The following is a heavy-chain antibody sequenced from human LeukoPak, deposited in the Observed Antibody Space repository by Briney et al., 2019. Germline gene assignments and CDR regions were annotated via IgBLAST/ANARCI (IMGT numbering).Heavy chain of an antibody. Sequence: GASVKVSCKASGYTFTSYGISWVRQAPGQGLEWMGWISAYKCNTNYAQKLQGGVTMTTDTSTNTAYMQLRSLISDDTAVYYCARAPWYVWGSYRLYYFDYWGQGTLVTVTA. V-gene: IGHV1-18*01. D-gene: IGHD3-16*02. J-gene: IGHJ4*02. CDR1: GYTFTSYG. CDR2: ISAYKCNT. CDR3: ARAPWYVWGSYRLYYFDY.